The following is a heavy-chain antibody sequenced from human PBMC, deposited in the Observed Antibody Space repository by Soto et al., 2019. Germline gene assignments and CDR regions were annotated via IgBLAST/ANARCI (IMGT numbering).Heavy chain of an antibody. D-gene: IGHD3-10*01. CDR1: GFTFSSYG. V-gene: IGHV3-33*01. CDR3: AREVLWFGERGMDV. CDR2: IWYDGSNK. Sequence: GGSLRLSCAASGFTFSSYGMHWVRQAPGKGLEWVAVIWYDGSNKYYADSMKGRFTISRDNSKNTLYLQMNSLRAEDTAVYYCAREVLWFGERGMDVWGQGTTVTVSS. J-gene: IGHJ6*02.